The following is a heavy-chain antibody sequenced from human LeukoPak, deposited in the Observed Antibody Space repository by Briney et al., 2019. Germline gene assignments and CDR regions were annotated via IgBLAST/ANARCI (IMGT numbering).Heavy chain of an antibody. CDR3: AKETRGYNYGNYYGMDV. CDR2: IKQNGSEK. D-gene: IGHD5-18*01. V-gene: IGHV3-7*01. CDR1: GFTFSSYW. J-gene: IGHJ6*02. Sequence: GGSLRLSCAASGFTFSSYWMSWVRQAPGKGLEWVANIKQNGSEKSYVDSVKGRFTISRDNARNSLYLQMNSLRAEDTAVYYCAKETRGYNYGNYYGMDVWGQGTTVTVSS.